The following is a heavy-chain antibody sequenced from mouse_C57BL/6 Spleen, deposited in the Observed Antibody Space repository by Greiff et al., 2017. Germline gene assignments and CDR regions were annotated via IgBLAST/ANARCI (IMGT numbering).Heavy chain of an antibody. Sequence: QVQLQQSGPELVKPGASVKISCKASGYAFSSSWMNWVKQRPGKGLEWIGRIYPGDGDTNYNGKFKGKATLTADKSSSTAYMQLSSLTSEDSAVYFCANYDGSSYGYFDYWGQGTTLTVSS. D-gene: IGHD1-1*01. V-gene: IGHV1-82*01. CDR1: GYAFSSSW. J-gene: IGHJ2*01. CDR2: IYPGDGDT. CDR3: ANYDGSSYGYFDY.